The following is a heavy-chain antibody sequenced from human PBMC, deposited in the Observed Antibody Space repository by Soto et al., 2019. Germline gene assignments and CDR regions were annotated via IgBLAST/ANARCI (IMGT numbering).Heavy chain of an antibody. CDR2: INHSGST. J-gene: IGHJ4*02. D-gene: IGHD3-10*01. CDR3: ARGSSMVRGVIIN. Sequence: PSETLSLTCAVYGGSFSGYYWSWIRQPPGKGLEWIGEINHSGSTNYNPSLKSRVTISVDTSKNQFSLKLSSVTAADTAVYYCARGSSMVRGVIINWGQGTLVTVSS. CDR1: GGSFSGYY. V-gene: IGHV4-34*01.